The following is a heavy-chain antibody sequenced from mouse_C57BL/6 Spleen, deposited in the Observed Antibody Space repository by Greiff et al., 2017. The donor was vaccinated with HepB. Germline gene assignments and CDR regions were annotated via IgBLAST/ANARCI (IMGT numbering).Heavy chain of an antibody. CDR3: ARARLGRSAWFAY. J-gene: IGHJ3*01. Sequence: QVQLQQSGAELVKPGASVKISCKASGYAFSSYWMNWVKQRPGKGLEWIGQIYPGDGDTNYNGKFKGKATLTADKSSSTAYMQLSSLTSEDSAVYFCARARLGRSAWFAYWGQGTLVTVSA. V-gene: IGHV1-80*01. CDR1: GYAFSSYW. CDR2: IYPGDGDT. D-gene: IGHD4-1*01.